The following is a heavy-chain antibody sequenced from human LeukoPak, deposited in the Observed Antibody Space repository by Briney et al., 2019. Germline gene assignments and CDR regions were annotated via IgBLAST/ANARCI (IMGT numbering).Heavy chain of an antibody. CDR2: TYYSGGT. CDR3: ARRPRGVIIKTWFDS. CDR1: GGSITTRSYY. D-gene: IGHD3-10*01. Sequence: SETLSLTCSVSGGSITTRSYYWGWIRQSPGAGLEWIGTTYYSGGTFNPSLRSRVTISLDTSENHFSLNLSSVTAADTAVYYCARRPRGVIIKTWFDSWGQGTLVTVSS. J-gene: IGHJ5*01. V-gene: IGHV4-39*02.